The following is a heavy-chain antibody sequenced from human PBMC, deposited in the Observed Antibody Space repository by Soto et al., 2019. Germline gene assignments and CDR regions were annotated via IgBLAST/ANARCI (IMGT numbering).Heavy chain of an antibody. V-gene: IGHV4-59*01. D-gene: IGHD3-10*01. CDR2: IYYSGST. CDR3: ARDRLMVRGSTCYYYGMDV. CDR1: GGSISSYY. J-gene: IGHJ6*02. Sequence: SETLSLTCTVSGGSISSYYWSWIRQPPGKGLEWIGYIYYSGSTNYNPSLKSRVTISVDTSKNQFSLKLSSVTAADTAVYYCARDRLMVRGSTCYYYGMDVWGQGTTVTVSS.